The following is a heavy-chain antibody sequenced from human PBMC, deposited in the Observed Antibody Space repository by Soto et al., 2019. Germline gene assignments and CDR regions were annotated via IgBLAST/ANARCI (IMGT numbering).Heavy chain of an antibody. CDR1: GYTFTGYY. J-gene: IGHJ6*02. CDR3: ARGAYYDILSIAAYYYGMDV. D-gene: IGHD3-9*01. V-gene: IGHV1-2*02. Sequence: ASVKVSCKASGYTFTGYYMHWVRQAPGQGLEWMGWINPNSGGTNYAQKFQGRVTMTRDTSINTAYMELSRLRSDDTAVYYCARGAYYDILSIAAYYYGMDVWGQGTTVTVSS. CDR2: INPNSGGT.